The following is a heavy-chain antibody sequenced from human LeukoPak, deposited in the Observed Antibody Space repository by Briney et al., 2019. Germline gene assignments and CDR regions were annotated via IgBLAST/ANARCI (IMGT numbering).Heavy chain of an antibody. V-gene: IGHV4-59*01. J-gene: IGHJ4*02. CDR1: GDSFSSYH. Sequence: SETLSLTCTVSGDSFSSYHWSWLRQPPGKGLEWIGYISSSGSTSYNPSLKSRVTISVDTSKNQFSLKLSSVTAADTAVYYCASMGSIVGARYYFDYWGQGTLVTVSS. CDR2: ISSSGST. CDR3: ASMGSIVGARYYFDY. D-gene: IGHD1-26*01.